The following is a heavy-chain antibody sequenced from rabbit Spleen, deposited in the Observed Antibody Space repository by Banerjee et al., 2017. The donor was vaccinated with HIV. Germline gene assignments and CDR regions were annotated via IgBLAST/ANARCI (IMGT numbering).Heavy chain of an antibody. D-gene: IGHD6-1*01. Sequence: QEQLVESGGGLVQPEGSLTLTCKAAGFDFSSSYYMCWVRQAPGKGPEWIACIYGGDGSTYYASWVNGRFTITRSTSLNTVDLKMTSLTAADTATYFCVREAGYGGYGDANLWGPGTLVTVS. CDR2: IYGGDGST. CDR1: GFDFSSSYY. J-gene: IGHJ4*01. CDR3: VREAGYGGYGDANL. V-gene: IGHV1S47*01.